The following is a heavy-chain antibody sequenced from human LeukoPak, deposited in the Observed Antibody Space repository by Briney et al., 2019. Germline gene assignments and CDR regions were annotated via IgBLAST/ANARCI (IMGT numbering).Heavy chain of an antibody. CDR3: ARPIVVVPAAEYI. Sequence: GRSLRLSCAASGFTFSSYAMSWVRQAPGKGLEWVSAISGSGGSTYYADSVKGRFTISRDNSKNTLYLQMNSLRAEDTAVYYCARPIVVVPAAEYIWGQGTMVTVSS. J-gene: IGHJ3*02. CDR1: GFTFSSYA. CDR2: ISGSGGST. D-gene: IGHD2-2*01. V-gene: IGHV3-23*01.